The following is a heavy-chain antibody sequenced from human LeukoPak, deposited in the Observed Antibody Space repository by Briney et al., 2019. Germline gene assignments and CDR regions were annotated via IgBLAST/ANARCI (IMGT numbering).Heavy chain of an antibody. V-gene: IGHV4-34*01. J-gene: IGHJ4*02. D-gene: IGHD6-6*01. CDR3: ARGPLVRAARPLNY. Sequence: PSETLSLTCAVYGGSFSGYYWSWIRQPPGKGLVWLGDINHSGSTNYNPSLKSRVTISVDTSKNQFSLKLTSVTAADTAVYYCARGPLVRAARPLNYWGQGTLVTVSS. CDR1: GGSFSGYY. CDR2: INHSGST.